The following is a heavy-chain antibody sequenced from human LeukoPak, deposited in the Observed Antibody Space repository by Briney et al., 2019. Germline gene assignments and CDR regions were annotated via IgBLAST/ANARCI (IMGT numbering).Heavy chain of an antibody. Sequence: GSLRLSCAASGFTFNAYSMGWVRQPPGKGLEWIGEIYHSGSTNYNPSLKSRVTISVDKSKNQFSLKLSSVTAADTAVYYCARLLGGSYYDYWGQGTLVTVSS. D-gene: IGHD1-26*01. CDR2: IYHSGST. CDR1: GFTFNAYSM. J-gene: IGHJ4*02. V-gene: IGHV4-4*02. CDR3: ARLLGGSYYDY.